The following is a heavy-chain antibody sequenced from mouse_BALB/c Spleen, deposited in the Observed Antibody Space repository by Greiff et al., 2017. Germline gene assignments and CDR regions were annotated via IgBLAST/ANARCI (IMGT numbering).Heavy chain of an antibody. CDR1: GFTFSSFG. D-gene: IGHD1-1*01. CDR3: ASLRYYFDY. J-gene: IGHJ2*01. V-gene: IGHV5-17*02. CDR2: ISSGSSTI. Sequence: EVHLVESGGGLVQPGGSRKLSCAASGFTFSSFGMHWVRQAPEKGLEWVAYISSGSSTIYYADTVKGRFTISRDNPKNTLFLQMTSLRSEDTAMYYCASLRYYFDYWGQGTTLTVSS.